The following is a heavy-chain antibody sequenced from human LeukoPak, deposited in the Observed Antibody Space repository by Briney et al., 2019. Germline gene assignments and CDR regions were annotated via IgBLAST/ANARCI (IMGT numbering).Heavy chain of an antibody. CDR1: GFTFSSYG. CDR2: IRYDGSNK. D-gene: IGHD6-19*01. V-gene: IGHV3-30*02. CDR3: AKDLSRTAVAGHDY. Sequence: QPGGSLRLPCAASGFTFSSYGMHWVRQAPGKGLEWVAFIRYDGSNKYYADSVKGRFTISRDNSKNTLYLQMNSLRAKDTAVYYCAKDLSRTAVAGHDYWGQGTLATVSS. J-gene: IGHJ4*02.